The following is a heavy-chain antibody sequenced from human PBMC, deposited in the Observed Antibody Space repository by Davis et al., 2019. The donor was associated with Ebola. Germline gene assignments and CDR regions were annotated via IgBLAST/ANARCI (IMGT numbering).Heavy chain of an antibody. D-gene: IGHD3-10*01. CDR2: INPNSGGT. V-gene: IGHV1-2*02. Sequence: AASVKVSCKASGYTFTGYYMHWVRQAPGQGREWMGWINPNSGGTNYAQKFLGRVTMTRDTSISTAYMELSRLRSDDTAVYYCARDQSITMVRGVDQVFDYWGQGTLVTVSS. J-gene: IGHJ4*02. CDR3: ARDQSITMVRGVDQVFDY. CDR1: GYTFTGYY.